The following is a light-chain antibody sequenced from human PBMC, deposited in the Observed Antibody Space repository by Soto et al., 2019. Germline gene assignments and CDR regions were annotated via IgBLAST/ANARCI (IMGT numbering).Light chain of an antibody. CDR1: QGISNY. J-gene: IGKJ1*01. CDR2: GAS. V-gene: IGKV1-27*01. CDR3: QRYNSAPQT. Sequence: DIQMTQSPSSLSASVGDRVTITCRASQGISNYLAWYQQKPGEVPKLQIYGASTLQSGVPSRFSGSGSGTDFTLTISSLQPEDVATYYCQRYNSAPQTFGQGTKVEIK.